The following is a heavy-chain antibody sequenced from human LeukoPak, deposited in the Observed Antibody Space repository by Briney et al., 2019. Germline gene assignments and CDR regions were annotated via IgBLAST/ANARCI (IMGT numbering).Heavy chain of an antibody. CDR2: MNPNSGNT. D-gene: IGHD3-3*01. Sequence: AAVKVSCKASGYTFTSYDINRVRQATGQGREWMGWMNPNSGNTRYAQKFQGRVTMTRNTSISTAYMELSSLRSEDTAVYYCATAQPHYDFWSGYYTGVYYYYYMDVWGKGTTVTVSS. J-gene: IGHJ6*03. V-gene: IGHV1-8*01. CDR3: ATAQPHYDFWSGYYTGVYYYYYMDV. CDR1: GYTFTSYD.